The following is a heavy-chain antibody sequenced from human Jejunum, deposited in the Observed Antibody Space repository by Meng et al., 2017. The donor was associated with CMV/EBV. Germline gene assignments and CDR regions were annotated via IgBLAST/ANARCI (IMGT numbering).Heavy chain of an antibody. CDR2: VYFGAST. CDR1: SIGTSGYY. J-gene: IGHJ5*02. CDR3: ARHAYIGWSGPWFDP. Sequence: SIGTSGYYWVWLRQPPGQGLEWIGSVYFGASTYYNPSLKSRTTISVDTAKNQFSLRLDSVAAADTAVYYCARHAYIGWSGPWFDPWGQGTLVTVSS. D-gene: IGHD3-9*01. V-gene: IGHV4-39*01.